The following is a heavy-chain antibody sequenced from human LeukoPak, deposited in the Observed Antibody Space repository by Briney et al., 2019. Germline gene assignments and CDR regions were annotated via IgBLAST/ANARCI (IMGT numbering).Heavy chain of an antibody. D-gene: IGHD5-18*01. V-gene: IGHV3-7*01. J-gene: IGHJ4*02. Sequence: GGSLRLSCAASGFSFTKYWMSWVRQAPGKGLEWVANIKEDGSEEDYVDSVKGRFIISRDNAKNSLYLQMNSLRAEDTAVYYCARNVDTAMVDYWGQGTLVTVSS. CDR3: ARNVDTAMVDY. CDR1: GFSFTKYW. CDR2: IKEDGSEE.